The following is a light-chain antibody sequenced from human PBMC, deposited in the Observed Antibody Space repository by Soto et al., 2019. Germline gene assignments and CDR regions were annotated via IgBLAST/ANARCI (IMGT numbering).Light chain of an antibody. V-gene: IGKV3-20*01. Sequence: DIVLTQSPGTLSLSPGERATLSCRASQGVSANHLTWYQQKPGQAPRLLMCGVSTRVTGIPDRFSGSGSGTDFTLTISRLETEDFAVYFCQQYSRSPFTFGPGTKVDI. CDR3: QQYSRSPFT. J-gene: IGKJ3*01. CDR1: QGVSANH. CDR2: GVS.